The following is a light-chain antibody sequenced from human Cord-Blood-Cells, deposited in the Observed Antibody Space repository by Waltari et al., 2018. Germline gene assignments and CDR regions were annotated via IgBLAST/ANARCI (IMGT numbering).Light chain of an antibody. CDR3: QQRSNWPPWT. Sequence: EIVLTQSPATLSLSPGERATLSCRASQSVSNYLAWYQQKPGQAPRLLIYDASNRATGIPARFSGSGSATDFTLTISSLEPEDFAVYYCQQRSNWPPWTFGQGTKVEIK. J-gene: IGKJ1*01. CDR2: DAS. V-gene: IGKV3-11*01. CDR1: QSVSNY.